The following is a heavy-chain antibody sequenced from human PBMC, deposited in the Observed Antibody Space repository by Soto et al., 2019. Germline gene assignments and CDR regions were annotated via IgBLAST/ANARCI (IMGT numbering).Heavy chain of an antibody. J-gene: IGHJ6*02. V-gene: IGHV4-59*01. CDR1: GGSISSYY. D-gene: IGHD2-21*02. Sequence: SETLSLTCTVSGGSISSYYWSWIRQSPGKGLEWIGYIYYSGSTNYNPSLKSRVSISVDTSKNQFSLKLSSVTAADTAVYYCARDLWGYCGTDCYPLDVWGQGTTVTVSS. CDR3: ARDLWGYCGTDCYPLDV. CDR2: IYYSGST.